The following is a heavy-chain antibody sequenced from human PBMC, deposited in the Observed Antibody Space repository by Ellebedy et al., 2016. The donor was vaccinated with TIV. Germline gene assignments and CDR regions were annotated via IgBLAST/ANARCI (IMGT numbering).Heavy chain of an antibody. D-gene: IGHD5-24*01. CDR3: AVEMATIPGVWDY. J-gene: IGHJ4*02. V-gene: IGHV1-69*13. CDR2: IIPIFGTA. CDR1: RGTFSSYA. Sequence: SVKVSXKASRGTFSSYAISWVRQAPGQGLEWMGGIIPIFGTANYAQKFQGRVTITADESTSTAYMELSSLRSEDTAVYYCAVEMATIPGVWDYWGQGTLVTVSS.